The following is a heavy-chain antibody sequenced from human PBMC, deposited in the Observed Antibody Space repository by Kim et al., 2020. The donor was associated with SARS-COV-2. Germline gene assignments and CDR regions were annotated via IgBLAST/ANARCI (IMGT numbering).Heavy chain of an antibody. D-gene: IGHD2-21*01. J-gene: IGHJ4*02. CDR2: T. V-gene: IGHV1-46*01. CDR3: ARDVARYYFDY. Sequence: TSYAQKFQGSVTMTRDTSTSTVYMELSSLRSEDTAVYYCARDVARYYFDYWGQGTLVTVSS.